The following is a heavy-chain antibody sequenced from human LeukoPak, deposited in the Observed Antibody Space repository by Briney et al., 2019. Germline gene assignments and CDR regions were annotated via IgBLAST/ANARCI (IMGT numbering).Heavy chain of an antibody. CDR3: ARDDVETYYYDSRPLDY. CDR1: GFTFSSYG. V-gene: IGHV3-33*01. CDR2: IWYDGSNK. D-gene: IGHD3-22*01. J-gene: IGHJ4*02. Sequence: PGGSLRLSCAASGFTFSSYGMRWVRQAPGKGLEWVAVIWYDGSNKYYADSVKGRFTISRDNSKNTLYLQMNSLRAEDTAVYYCARDDVETYYYDSRPLDYWGQGTLVTVSS.